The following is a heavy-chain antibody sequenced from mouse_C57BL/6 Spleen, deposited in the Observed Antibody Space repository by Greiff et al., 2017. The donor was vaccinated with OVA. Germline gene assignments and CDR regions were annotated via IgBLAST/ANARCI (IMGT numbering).Heavy chain of an antibody. CDR1: GFTFSNYW. CDR2: IRLKSDNYAT. J-gene: IGHJ1*03. V-gene: IGHV6-3*01. Sequence: EVKVEESGGGLVQPGGSMKLSCVASGFTFSNYWMNWVRQSPEKGLEWVAQIRLKSDNYATHYAESVKGRFTISRDDSKSSVYLQMNNLRAEDTGIYYCTAEGWYFDVWGTGTTVTVSS. CDR3: TAEGWYFDV.